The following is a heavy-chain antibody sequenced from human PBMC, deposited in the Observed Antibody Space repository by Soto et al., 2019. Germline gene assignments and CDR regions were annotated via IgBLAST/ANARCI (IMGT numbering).Heavy chain of an antibody. J-gene: IGHJ4*02. CDR1: GFTFSSYG. V-gene: IGHV3-33*01. CDR2: IWYDGSNK. Sequence: GGSLRLSCAASGFTFSSYGMHWVRQAPGKGLEWVAVIWYDGSNKYYADSVKGRFTISRDNSKNTLYLQMNSLRAEDTAVYYCASSVGAAAANLYYFDYWGQGTLVTVSS. CDR3: ASSVGAAAANLYYFDY. D-gene: IGHD6-13*01.